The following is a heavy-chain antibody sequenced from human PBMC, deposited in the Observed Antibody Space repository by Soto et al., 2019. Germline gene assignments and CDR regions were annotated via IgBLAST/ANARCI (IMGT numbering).Heavy chain of an antibody. D-gene: IGHD6-19*01. CDR3: ARRHSSGWYYFDY. Sequence: SETLSLTCTVSGGSISSGGYYWSWIRQHPGKGLEWIGYIYYSGSTNYNPSLKSRVTISVDTSKNQFSLNLSSVTAADTAVYYCARRHSSGWYYFDYWGQGTPVTVSS. J-gene: IGHJ4*02. CDR1: GGSISSGGYY. V-gene: IGHV4-61*08. CDR2: IYYSGST.